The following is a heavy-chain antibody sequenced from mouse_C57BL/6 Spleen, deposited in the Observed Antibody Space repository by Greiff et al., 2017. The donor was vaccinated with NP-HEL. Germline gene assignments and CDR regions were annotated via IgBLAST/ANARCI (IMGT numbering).Heavy chain of an antibody. V-gene: IGHV1-53*01. Sequence: QVQLQQPGTELVKPGASVKLRCKASGYTFTSYWMHWVKQRPEQGLEWIGNINPSNGGTNYNEKFKSKATMTVDKSSSKAYMQLSSLTSEDSAVYYCARVYYGSSDSYFDVFPTATPVFVSS. CDR2: INPSNGGT. CDR3: ARVYYGSSDSYFDV. D-gene: IGHD1-1*01. J-gene: IGHJ1*02. CDR1: GYTFTSYW.